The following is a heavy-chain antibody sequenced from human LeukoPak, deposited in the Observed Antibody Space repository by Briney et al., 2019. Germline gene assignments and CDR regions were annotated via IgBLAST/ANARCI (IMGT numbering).Heavy chain of an antibody. D-gene: IGHD6-19*01. CDR3: AKDLSYSSGWRTVDY. J-gene: IGHJ4*02. CDR2: ISYAGSNK. Sequence: PGRSLRLSCVASGFTFSSYGIHWVRQAPGKGLEWVAVISYAGSNKYYADSVKGRFTISRDNSKNTLYLQMNSLRPEDTAVYYCAKDLSYSSGWRTVDYWGQGTLVTVSS. CDR1: GFTFSSYG. V-gene: IGHV3-30*18.